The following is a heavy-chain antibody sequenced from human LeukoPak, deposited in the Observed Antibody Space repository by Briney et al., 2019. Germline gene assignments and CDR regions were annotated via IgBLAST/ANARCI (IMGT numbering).Heavy chain of an antibody. Sequence: GSLRLSCAASGFTVSSNYMSWVRQPPGKELEWIGEINHSGSTHFNPSLKSRVIISVDTSNKQLFLKLTSVTAADTAVYYCAKKKVDVSGNQYYYYYGLDVWGQGTAVTVSS. CDR1: GFTVSSNY. J-gene: IGHJ6*02. CDR3: AKKKVDVSGNQYYYYYGLDV. D-gene: IGHD2/OR15-2a*01. CDR2: INHSGST. V-gene: IGHV4-34*08.